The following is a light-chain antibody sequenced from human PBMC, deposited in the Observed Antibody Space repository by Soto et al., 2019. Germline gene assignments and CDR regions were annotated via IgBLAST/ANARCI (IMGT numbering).Light chain of an antibody. J-gene: IGKJ1*01. Sequence: EIVLTQSPGTLSLSPGERATLSCRASQSVSTYLAWYQQKPGQAPRLLIYDASNRATGIPDRFSGSGSGTDFTLTISNLEPEDFAVYYCQQHSHWPPWTFGQGTKVDIK. CDR3: QQHSHWPPWT. V-gene: IGKV3-11*01. CDR1: QSVSTY. CDR2: DAS.